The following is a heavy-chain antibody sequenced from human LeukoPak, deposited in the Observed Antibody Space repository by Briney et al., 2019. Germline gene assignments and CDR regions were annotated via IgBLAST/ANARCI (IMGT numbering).Heavy chain of an antibody. CDR1: GGSISSGDYY. Sequence: SQTLSLTCTVSGGSISSGDYYWSWIRQPPGKGLEWIGYFYNNGRTYYNPSLKSRVTISVDTSKNLFSLKVSSVTAADAAVYYCARGRSSSWSSFDYWGQGTLVTVSS. V-gene: IGHV4-30-4*01. D-gene: IGHD6-13*01. J-gene: IGHJ4*02. CDR3: ARGRSSSWSSFDY. CDR2: FYNNGRT.